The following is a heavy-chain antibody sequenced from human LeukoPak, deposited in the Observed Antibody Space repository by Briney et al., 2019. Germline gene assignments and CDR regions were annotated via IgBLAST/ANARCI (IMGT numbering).Heavy chain of an antibody. CDR1: AFTFSSYW. CDR3: ARYPYGDYPFDY. Sequence: GGSLRLSCAASAFTFSSYWMSWVRQAPGKGLEWVANIKQDGSEKYYVASVKGRFTISRDNAKNSLYLQMNSLRAEDTAVYYCARYPYGDYPFDYWGQGTLVTVSS. D-gene: IGHD4-17*01. J-gene: IGHJ4*02. CDR2: IKQDGSEK. V-gene: IGHV3-7*01.